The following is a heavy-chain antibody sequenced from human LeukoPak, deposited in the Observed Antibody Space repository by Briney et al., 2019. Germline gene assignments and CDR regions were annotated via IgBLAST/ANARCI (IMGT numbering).Heavy chain of an antibody. CDR3: ARANILSYYDSSGYSSNGWFDP. D-gene: IGHD3-22*01. CDR1: GYSISSGYY. Sequence: PSETLSLTCTVSGYSISSGYYWGWIRQPPGKGLEWIGSIYHSGSTYYNPSLKSRVTISVDTSKNQFSLKLSSVTAADTAVYYCARANILSYYDSSGYSSNGWFDPWGQGTLVTVSS. J-gene: IGHJ5*02. V-gene: IGHV4-38-2*02. CDR2: IYHSGST.